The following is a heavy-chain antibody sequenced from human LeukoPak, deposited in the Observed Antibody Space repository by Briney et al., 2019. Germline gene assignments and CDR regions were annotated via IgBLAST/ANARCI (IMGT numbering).Heavy chain of an antibody. CDR3: AKDYYGSGNYPNDAFDI. CDR1: GGTFSSYA. V-gene: IGHV1-69*13. D-gene: IGHD3-10*01. CDR2: IIPIFGTA. J-gene: IGHJ3*02. Sequence: SVKVSCKASGGTFSSYAISWVRQAPGQGLEWMGGIIPIFGTANYAQKFQGRVTITADESTSTAYMELSSLRSEDTAVYYCAKDYYGSGNYPNDAFDIWGQGTMVTVSS.